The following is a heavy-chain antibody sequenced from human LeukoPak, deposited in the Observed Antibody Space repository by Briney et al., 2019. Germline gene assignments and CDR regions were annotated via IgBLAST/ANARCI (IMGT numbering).Heavy chain of an antibody. Sequence: PGGSLRLSCAASGFTFSSYAMTRVRQAPGKGLEWVSGISGGNGATYYADSVKGRFTISTDNSKNTLYLQMNSLRVEDTAVYYCAKSYYYGSGSPSLDYWGQGTLVTVSS. J-gene: IGHJ4*02. CDR1: GFTFSSYA. D-gene: IGHD3-10*01. CDR2: ISGGNGAT. CDR3: AKSYYYGSGSPSLDY. V-gene: IGHV3-23*01.